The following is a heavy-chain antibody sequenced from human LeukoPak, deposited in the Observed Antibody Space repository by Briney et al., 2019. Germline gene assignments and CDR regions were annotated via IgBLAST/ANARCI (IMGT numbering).Heavy chain of an antibody. V-gene: IGHV4-38-2*01. CDR3: ARSQDGLFDY. Sequence: SETLSLTCAVSGYSISSGYYWGWIRQPPGEGLEWIGSIYHSGSTYYNPSLKSRVTISVDTSKNQFSLKLSSVTAADTAVYYCARSQDGLFDYWGQGTLVTVSS. CDR1: GYSISSGYY. CDR2: IYHSGST. J-gene: IGHJ4*02.